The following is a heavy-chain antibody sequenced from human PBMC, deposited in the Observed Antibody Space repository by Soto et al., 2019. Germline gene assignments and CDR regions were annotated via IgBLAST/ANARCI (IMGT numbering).Heavy chain of an antibody. Sequence: EVQLVESGGGLVKPGGSLRLSCAASGFTFSSYSMNWVRQAPGKGLEWVSSISSSSGYIYYADSVKGRFTISRDNAKNLLYLQMNSLRAEDTAVYYCARVKLGYCISTSCYHDYWGQGALVTVSS. J-gene: IGHJ4*02. CDR3: ARVKLGYCISTSCYHDY. CDR2: ISSSSGYI. D-gene: IGHD2-2*01. V-gene: IGHV3-21*01. CDR1: GFTFSSYS.